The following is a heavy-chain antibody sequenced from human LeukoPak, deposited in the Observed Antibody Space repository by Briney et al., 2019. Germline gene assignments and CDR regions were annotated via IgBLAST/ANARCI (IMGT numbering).Heavy chain of an antibody. CDR1: GYTLTELS. CDR2: FDPEDGET. Sequence: GASVKVSCKVSGYTLTELSMHWVRQAPGKGLEWMGGFDPEDGETIYAQKFQGRVTMTEDTSTDTAYMELSSLRSEDTAVYYCVTGSRFYGSGITYYYGMDVWGQGTTVTVSS. J-gene: IGHJ6*02. CDR3: VTGSRFYGSGITYYYGMDV. V-gene: IGHV1-24*01. D-gene: IGHD3-10*01.